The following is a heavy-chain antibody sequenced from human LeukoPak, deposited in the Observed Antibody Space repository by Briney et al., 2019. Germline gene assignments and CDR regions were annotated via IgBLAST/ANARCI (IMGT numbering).Heavy chain of an antibody. CDR3: ARWGSSCPFDY. J-gene: IGHJ4*02. D-gene: IGHD6-13*01. CDR1: GFTFSSYS. Sequence: PGGSLRLSCAAPGFTFSSYSMNWVRQAPGKGLEWVSSIGSSSSYIYYADSVKGRFTISRDNAKNSLYLQMNSLRAEDTAVYYCARWGSSCPFDYWGQGTLVTVSS. V-gene: IGHV3-21*01. CDR2: IGSSSSYI.